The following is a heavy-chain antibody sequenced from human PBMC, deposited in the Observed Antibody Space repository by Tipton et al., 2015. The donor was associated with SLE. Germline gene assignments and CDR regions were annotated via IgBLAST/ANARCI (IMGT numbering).Heavy chain of an antibody. V-gene: IGHV4-4*07. CDR3: ARESSSFAFDI. CDR1: GGSISSYY. CDR2: IYISGST. J-gene: IGHJ3*02. D-gene: IGHD6-6*01. Sequence: TLSLTCTVSGGSISSYYWSWIRQPAGKGLEWIGRIYISGSTNYTPSLKSRVTMSVDTSKNQFSLKLSSVTAADTAVYYCARESSSFAFDIWGQGTMVTVSS.